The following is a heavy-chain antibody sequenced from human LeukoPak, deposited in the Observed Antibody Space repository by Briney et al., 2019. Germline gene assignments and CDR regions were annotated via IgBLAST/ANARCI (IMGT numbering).Heavy chain of an antibody. D-gene: IGHD6-13*01. CDR1: GYSISSGYY. J-gene: IGHJ4*03. Sequence: PSETLSLTCTVSGYSISSGYYWGWIRQPPGKGLEWIGSICHSGSTYYNPSLKSRVTISVDTSKNQFSLKLSSVTAADTAVYYCARPHSSSWTYFDYWGQGTTVTVSS. CDR2: ICHSGST. V-gene: IGHV4-38-2*02. CDR3: ARPHSSSWTYFDY.